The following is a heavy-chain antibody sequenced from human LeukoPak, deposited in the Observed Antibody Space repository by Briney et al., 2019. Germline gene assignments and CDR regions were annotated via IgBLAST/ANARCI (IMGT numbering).Heavy chain of an antibody. CDR3: ARHRSGGYTYGVLDY. CDR2: IFTTGST. D-gene: IGHD5-18*01. J-gene: IGHJ4*02. CDR1: GGSMRNSY. Sequence: PSETLSLTCTVSGGSMRNSYWSWIRQRAGKGLEWVGLIFTTGSTNYNPSLKSRVTMSIDTSKNQFSLKLSSVTAADTAVYYCARHRSGGYTYGVLDYWGQGTLVTVSS. V-gene: IGHV4-4*07.